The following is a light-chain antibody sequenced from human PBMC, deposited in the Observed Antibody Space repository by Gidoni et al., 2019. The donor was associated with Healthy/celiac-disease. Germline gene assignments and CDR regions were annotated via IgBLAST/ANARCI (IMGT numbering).Light chain of an antibody. Sequence: DIQMTQSPSTLSASVGDRVTITCRASQSISSWFAWYQQKPGKAPKLLIYKASSLESGVPSRFSGSGSGTEFTLTISSLQPDYFATYYCQQYNSYLGTFXQXTKLEIK. CDR2: KAS. CDR3: QQYNSYLGT. V-gene: IGKV1-5*03. J-gene: IGKJ1*01. CDR1: QSISSW.